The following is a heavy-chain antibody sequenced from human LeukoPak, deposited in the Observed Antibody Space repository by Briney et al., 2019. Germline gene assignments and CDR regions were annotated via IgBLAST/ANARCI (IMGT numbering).Heavy chain of an antibody. CDR2: ISYDGSNK. J-gene: IGHJ4*02. V-gene: IGHV3-30*19. CDR3: AREMWRGDIVVVPAASPDY. D-gene: IGHD2-2*01. Sequence: GGSLRLSCAASGFTFSSYGMHWVRQAPGKGLEWVAVISYDGSNKYYADSVKGRFTISRDNSKNTLYLQMNSLRAEDTAVYYCAREMWRGDIVVVPAASPDYWGQGTLVTVSS. CDR1: GFTFSSYG.